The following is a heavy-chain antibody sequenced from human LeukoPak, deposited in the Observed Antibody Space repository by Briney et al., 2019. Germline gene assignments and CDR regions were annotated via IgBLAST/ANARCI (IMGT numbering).Heavy chain of an antibody. D-gene: IGHD3-3*01. CDR3: ARGMYHDFWSGFEPFDY. Sequence: SVTVSFKASGGTFSSYAISWVRQAPGQGGEGMGGIIPIFGTANYAQKFQGRVTITADESTSTAYMELSSLRSEDTAVYYCARGMYHDFWSGFEPFDYWGQGTLVTVSS. CDR2: IIPIFGTA. CDR1: GGTFSSYA. V-gene: IGHV1-69*13. J-gene: IGHJ4*02.